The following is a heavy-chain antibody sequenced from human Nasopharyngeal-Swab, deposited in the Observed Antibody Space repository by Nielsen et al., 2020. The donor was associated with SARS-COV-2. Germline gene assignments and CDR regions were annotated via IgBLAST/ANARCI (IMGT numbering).Heavy chain of an antibody. CDR2: INHSGST. Sequence: SETLSLTCAVYGGSFSGYYWSWIRQPPGKGLEWIGEINHSGSTNYNPSLKSRVTISVDTSKNQFSLKLSSVTAADTAVYYCARGPKGGSGSYSPLDYWGQGTLVTVS. CDR3: ARGPKGGSGSYSPLDY. CDR1: GGSFSGYY. J-gene: IGHJ4*02. D-gene: IGHD3-10*01. V-gene: IGHV4-34*01.